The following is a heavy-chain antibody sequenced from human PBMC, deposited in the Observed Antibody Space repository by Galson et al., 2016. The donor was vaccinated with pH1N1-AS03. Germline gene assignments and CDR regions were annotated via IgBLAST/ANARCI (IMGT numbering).Heavy chain of an antibody. V-gene: IGHV1-2*02. Sequence: SVKVSCKASGGTFDNHPINWVRQAPGQGLEWMGWITPKDDDTNYAPKFQGRVTMTRDLSTSSAYLELKRLTSDDTAVYFCARDGGGIIDDALDTWGQGTLVTVSS. CDR1: GGTFDNHP. CDR3: ARDGGGIIDDALDT. D-gene: IGHD2-21*01. J-gene: IGHJ3*02. CDR2: ITPKDDDT.